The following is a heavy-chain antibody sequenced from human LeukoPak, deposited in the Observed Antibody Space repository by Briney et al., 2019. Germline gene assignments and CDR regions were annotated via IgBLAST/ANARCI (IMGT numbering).Heavy chain of an antibody. J-gene: IGHJ6*03. Sequence: SVKVSCKASEGTLSSYAISWVRQAPGQGLERMGGIIPMFGTPNHAQRFQGRVTITTDESTSTAYMELSSLRSEDTAVYYCARGPAPSTVVRGIKYYYYYYMDVWGKGTTVTVSS. CDR3: ARGPAPSTVVRGIKYYYYYYMDV. D-gene: IGHD3-10*01. V-gene: IGHV1-69*05. CDR1: EGTLSSYA. CDR2: IIPMFGTP.